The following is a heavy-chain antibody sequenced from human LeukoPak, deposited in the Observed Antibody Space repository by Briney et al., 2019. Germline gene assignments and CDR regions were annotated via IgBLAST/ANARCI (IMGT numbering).Heavy chain of an antibody. D-gene: IGHD4-17*01. CDR3: AKALRGDYDRFDY. J-gene: IGHJ4*02. V-gene: IGHV3-23*01. CDR2: ISGSGGST. Sequence: GGSLRLSCAASGFTFYSNAMSWVRQAPGKGLEWVSTISGSGGSTYYADSMKGRFTISRDNSKNTLYLQMNSLRAEDTAVYYCAKALRGDYDRFDYWGQGTLVTVSS. CDR1: GFTFYSNA.